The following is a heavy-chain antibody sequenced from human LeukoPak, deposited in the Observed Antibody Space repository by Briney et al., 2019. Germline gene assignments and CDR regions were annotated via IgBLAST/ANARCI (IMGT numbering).Heavy chain of an antibody. CDR1: GGSFSGYY. V-gene: IGHV4-34*01. CDR2: TNHSGST. Sequence: SETLSLTCAVYGGSFSGYYWSWIRQPPGKGLEWIGETNHSGSTNYNPSLKSRVTISVDTSKNQFSLKLSSVTAADTAVYYCARCSSWYRNWFDPWGQGTLVTVSS. J-gene: IGHJ5*02. CDR3: ARCSSWYRNWFDP. D-gene: IGHD6-13*01.